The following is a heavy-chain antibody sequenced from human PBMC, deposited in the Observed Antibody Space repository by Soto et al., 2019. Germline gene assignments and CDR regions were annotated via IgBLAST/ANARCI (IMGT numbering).Heavy chain of an antibody. CDR2: ISYDGSNK. Sequence: PGGSLRLSCAASGFTFSSYGMHWVRQAPGKGLEWVAVISYDGSNKYYADSVKGRFTISRDNSKNTLYLQMNSLRAEDTAVYYCAKEGAQWLVHGDYYGMDVWGQGTTVTVSS. CDR3: AKEGAQWLVHGDYYGMDV. V-gene: IGHV3-30*18. J-gene: IGHJ6*02. D-gene: IGHD6-19*01. CDR1: GFTFSSYG.